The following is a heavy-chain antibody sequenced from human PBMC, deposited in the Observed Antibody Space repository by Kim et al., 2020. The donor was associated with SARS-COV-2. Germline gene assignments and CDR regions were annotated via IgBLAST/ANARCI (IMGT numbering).Heavy chain of an antibody. J-gene: IGHJ4*02. V-gene: IGHV1-2*02. CDR2: MKAKNGDT. CDR3: ARLWGSSEGDY. D-gene: IGHD3-16*01. CDR1: GYTFSGYY. Sequence: ASVKVSCKTSGYTFSGYYMHWVRQAPGQGLEWMGWMKAKNGDTKYAPQFQGRVTMSRDTSISTAYMELSSLRSDDTAVYYCARLWGSSEGDYWGQGTL.